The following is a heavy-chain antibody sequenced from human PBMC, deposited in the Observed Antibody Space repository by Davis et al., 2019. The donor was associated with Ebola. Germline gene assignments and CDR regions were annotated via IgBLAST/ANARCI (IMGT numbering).Heavy chain of an antibody. CDR3: AKDASYGFDI. J-gene: IGHJ3*02. V-gene: IGHV3-30*02. CDR2: IRNDGGSK. Sequence: GESLKISCGASGFTFSSSKMHWVRQAPGKGLEWVAFIRNDGGSKYYGDSVKDRFTISRDNSKNTLYLQMNSLRAEDTAVYYCAKDASYGFDIWGQGTMVTVSS. CDR1: GFTFSSSK.